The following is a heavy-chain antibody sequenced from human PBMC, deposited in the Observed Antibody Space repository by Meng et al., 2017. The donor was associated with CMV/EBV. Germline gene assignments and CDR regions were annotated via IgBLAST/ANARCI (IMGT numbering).Heavy chain of an antibody. CDR3: ARRGSYYGSGSYYNWFDP. D-gene: IGHD3-10*01. J-gene: IGHJ5*02. V-gene: IGHV1-69*01. CDR1: GGTISGYA. CDR2: IIPNFGTA. Sequence: VEAGGGVKAPGAGWEGSCKASGGTISGYAISWVRQAPGKGLEWMGGIIPNFGTANYAQKFQGRVTITADESTSTAYMELSSLRSEDTAVYYCARRGSYYGSGSYYNWFDPWGQGTLVTVSS.